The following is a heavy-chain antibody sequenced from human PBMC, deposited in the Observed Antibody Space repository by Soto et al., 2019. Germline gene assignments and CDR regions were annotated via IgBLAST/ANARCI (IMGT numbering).Heavy chain of an antibody. CDR3: ARDHIAARPVYYYGMDV. D-gene: IGHD6-6*01. V-gene: IGHV1-69*06. CDR2: IIPIFGTA. Sequence: KVSCKASGGTFSSYAISWVRQAPGQGLEWMGGIIPIFGTANYAQKFQGRVTITADKSTSTAYMELSSLRSEDTAVYYCARDHIAARPVYYYGMDVWGQGTTVTVS. J-gene: IGHJ6*02. CDR1: GGTFSSYA.